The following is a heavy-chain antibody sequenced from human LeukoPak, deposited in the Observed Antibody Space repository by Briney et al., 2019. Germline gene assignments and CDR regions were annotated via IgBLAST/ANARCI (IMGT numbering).Heavy chain of an antibody. Sequence: SKTLSLTCTVSGGSISSSNYYWGWIRQPPGKGLEWIGSIYYSGSIYYNPSLKSRVTISVDTSKNQFSLKLTSVTAADTAVYYCARQRGYCSGGSCYGMFDYWGQGTLVTVSS. CDR1: GGSISSSNYY. CDR2: IYYSGSI. D-gene: IGHD2-15*01. CDR3: ARQRGYCSGGSCYGMFDY. V-gene: IGHV4-39*01. J-gene: IGHJ4*02.